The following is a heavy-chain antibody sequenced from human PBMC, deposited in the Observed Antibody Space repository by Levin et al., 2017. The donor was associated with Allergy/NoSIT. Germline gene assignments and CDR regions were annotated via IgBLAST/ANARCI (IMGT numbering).Heavy chain of an antibody. D-gene: IGHD1-1*01. CDR1: GFKFRNYY. CDR2: ITDSGRTA. J-gene: IGHJ6*02. CDR3: ARNGYTFYGMEV. Sequence: GSLRLSCVGSGFKFRNYYMSWVRQAPGKGLEWLAYITDSGRTAYYADAVKGRFTLSRDNAKNSTYLFMNNLRADDTALYYCARNGYTFYGMEVWGQGTTVTVSS. V-gene: IGHV3-11*01.